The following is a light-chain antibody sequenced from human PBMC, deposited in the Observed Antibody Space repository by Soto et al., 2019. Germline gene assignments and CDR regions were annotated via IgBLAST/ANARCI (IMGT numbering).Light chain of an antibody. J-gene: IGLJ1*01. CDR1: RSDVGGYDY. Sequence: QSVLAQPASVSGSPGQSITISCTGTRSDVGGYDYVSWYQLHPGKAPKLMVFEVSNRPSGVSYRFSGSKSGNTASLTISGLQAEDEAGYFYSSYPISTAYLCATGLEVTVL. CDR3: SSYPISTAYL. V-gene: IGLV2-14*01. CDR2: EVS.